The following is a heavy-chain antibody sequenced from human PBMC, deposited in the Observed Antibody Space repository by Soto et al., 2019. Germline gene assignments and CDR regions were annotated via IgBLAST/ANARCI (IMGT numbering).Heavy chain of an antibody. CDR2: IRSKANNYAT. D-gene: IGHD1-26*01. CDR3: TRDPSASGSYYGY. J-gene: IGHJ4*02. V-gene: IGHV3-73*01. Sequence: GGTLRLSCAASGFTFSGSAMHWVRQASGKGLEWVGRIRSKANNYATAYAASVKGRFTISRDDSKNTAYLQMNSLKTEDTAVYYCTRDPSASGSYYGYWGQGTLVTGSS. CDR1: GFTFSGSA.